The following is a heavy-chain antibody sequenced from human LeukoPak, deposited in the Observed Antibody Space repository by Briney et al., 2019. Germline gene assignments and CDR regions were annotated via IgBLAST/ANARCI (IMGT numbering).Heavy chain of an antibody. V-gene: IGHV3-33*01. Sequence: PGGSLRLSCAASGFTFSSYGMHWVRQAPGKGLEWVAVIWYDGSNKYYADSVKGRFTISRDNSKNTLYLQMNSLRAEDTAVYYCAXXXRLXVGATFGYWGQGTLVXV. J-gene: IGHJ4*02. CDR3: AXXXRLXVGATFGY. D-gene: IGHD1-26*01. CDR1: GFTFSSYG. CDR2: IWYDGSNK.